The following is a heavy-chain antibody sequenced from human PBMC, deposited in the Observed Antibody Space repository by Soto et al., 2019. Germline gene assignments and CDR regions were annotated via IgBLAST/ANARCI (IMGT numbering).Heavy chain of an antibody. CDR2: MNPNSVNT. CDR1: GYTFTSYD. J-gene: IGHJ4*02. V-gene: IGHV1-8*01. Sequence: QVQLVQSGAEVKKPGASVKVSCKASGYTFTSYDISWVRQATGQGLEWMGWMNPNSVNTVYAQKFQGRVTMTRNTSISTAYMELSSLTSEDTAVYYCARDKVVGATENWGQGTLVTVSS. CDR3: ARDKVVGATEN. D-gene: IGHD1-1*01.